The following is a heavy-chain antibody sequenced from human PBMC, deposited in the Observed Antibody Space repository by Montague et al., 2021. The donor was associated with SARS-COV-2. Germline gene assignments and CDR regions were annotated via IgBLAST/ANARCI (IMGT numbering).Heavy chain of an antibody. CDR2: IYTSGRT. V-gene: IGHV4-61*02. CDR1: GDSIGSGSYY. J-gene: IGHJ4*02. D-gene: IGHD4-17*01. CDR3: ARAPDDYGTFDY. Sequence: TLSLTCSVSGDSIGSGSYYWSWIRRAAGEGLEWIGRIYTSGRTDYNPSLINRIIISLDTSKNQFSLKLSSLTTAATGVYYCARAPDDYGTFDYWGQGIPVIVSS.